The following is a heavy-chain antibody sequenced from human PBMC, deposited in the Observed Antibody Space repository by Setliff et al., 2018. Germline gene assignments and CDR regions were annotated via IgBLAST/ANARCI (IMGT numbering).Heavy chain of an antibody. Sequence: AGGSLRLSCAASGFTFSSYAMHWVRQAPGKGLEWVAVISYDGSTYYADSVKGRFTISRDNSKNTLYLQMNSLRAEDTAVYYCAKDRGYYDSSGSSGWFDYWGQGTLVTVSS. J-gene: IGHJ4*02. CDR1: GFTFSSYA. D-gene: IGHD3-22*01. CDR3: AKDRGYYDSSGSSGWFDY. V-gene: IGHV3-30-3*01. CDR2: ISYDGST.